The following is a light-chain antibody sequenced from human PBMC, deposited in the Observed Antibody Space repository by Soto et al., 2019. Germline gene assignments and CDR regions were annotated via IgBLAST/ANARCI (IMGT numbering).Light chain of an antibody. V-gene: IGLV2-14*01. CDR2: DVS. J-gene: IGLJ1*01. CDR3: SSYTNSSPFV. Sequence: QSVLTQPASVSGSPGQSITISCTGTSSDVGGYNYVSWYQQHPGKAPKLMIYDVSNWPSGVSNRFSGSKSGNTASLTISGLQAEDEADYYCSSYTNSSPFVFGTWTKVTVL. CDR1: SSDVGGYNY.